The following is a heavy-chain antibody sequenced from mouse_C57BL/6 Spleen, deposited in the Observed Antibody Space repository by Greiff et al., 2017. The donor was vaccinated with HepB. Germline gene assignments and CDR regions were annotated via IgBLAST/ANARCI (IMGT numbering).Heavy chain of an antibody. J-gene: IGHJ4*01. CDR3: ARQSYYYGSSPYYYAMDY. CDR1: GFTFSSYT. CDR2: ISGGGGNT. V-gene: IGHV5-9*01. Sequence: DVMLVESGGGLVKPGGSLKLSCAASGFTFSSYTMSWVRQTPEKSLEWVATISGGGGNTYYPDSVKGRFTLSKDNAKNTLYLKRSSLRSEDTALYYCARQSYYYGSSPYYYAMDYWGQGTSVTVSS. D-gene: IGHD1-1*01.